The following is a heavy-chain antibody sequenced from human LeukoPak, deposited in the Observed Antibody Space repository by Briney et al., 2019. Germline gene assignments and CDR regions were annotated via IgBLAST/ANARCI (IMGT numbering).Heavy chain of an antibody. CDR2: ISWNSGSI. CDR3: TKEKEAVAGFDY. J-gene: IGHJ4*02. D-gene: IGHD6-19*01. V-gene: IGHV3-9*01. CDR1: GFTFDDYS. Sequence: GRSLRLSCAASGFTFDDYSMHWVRHAPWKGLEWVSGISWNSGSIGYADSVKGRFTISRDNAKNSLYLQMNSLRPEDTALYYCTKEKEAVAGFDYWGQGTLVTVSS.